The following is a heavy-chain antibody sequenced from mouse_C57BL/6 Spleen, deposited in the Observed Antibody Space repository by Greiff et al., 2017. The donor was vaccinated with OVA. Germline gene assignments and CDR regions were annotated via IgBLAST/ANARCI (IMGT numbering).Heavy chain of an antibody. V-gene: IGHV1-55*01. CDR2: IYPGSGST. Sequence: QVQLQQPGAELVKPGASVKMSCKASGYTFTSYWITWVKQRPGQGLEWIGEIYPGSGSTNYNEKFKSKATLTVDKSSSTAYMQLSSLTSEDSAVYYCASEGITTVVGAMDYWGQGTSVTVSS. D-gene: IGHD1-1*01. J-gene: IGHJ4*01. CDR3: ASEGITTVVGAMDY. CDR1: GYTFTSYW.